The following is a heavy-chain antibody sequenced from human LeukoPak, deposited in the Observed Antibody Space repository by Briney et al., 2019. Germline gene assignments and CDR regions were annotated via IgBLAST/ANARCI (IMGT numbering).Heavy chain of an antibody. Sequence: SETLSPTCTVSGGSISSHYWSWIRQPPGKGLEWIGYIYYSGRTYYNPSLKSRVTISVDTSKNQFSLKLSSVTAADTAVYYCASSFDFWSGYYDYWGQGTLVTVSS. CDR2: IYYSGRT. CDR1: GGSISSHY. D-gene: IGHD3-3*01. J-gene: IGHJ4*02. V-gene: IGHV4-59*08. CDR3: ASSFDFWSGYYDY.